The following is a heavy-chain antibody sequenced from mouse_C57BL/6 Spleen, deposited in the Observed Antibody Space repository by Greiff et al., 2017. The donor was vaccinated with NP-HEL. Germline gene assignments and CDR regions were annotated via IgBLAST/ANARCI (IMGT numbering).Heavy chain of an antibody. D-gene: IGHD1-1*01. CDR3: ASITTVVDWYFDV. V-gene: IGHV1-53*01. J-gene: IGHJ1*03. CDR2: INPSNGGT. Sequence: QVQLQQPGTELVKPGASVKLSCKASGYTFTSYWMHWVKQRPGQGLEWIGNINPSNGGTNYNEKFKSKATLTVAKSSSTAYMQLSSLTSEDSAVYYCASITTVVDWYFDVWGTGTTVTVSS. CDR1: GYTFTSYW.